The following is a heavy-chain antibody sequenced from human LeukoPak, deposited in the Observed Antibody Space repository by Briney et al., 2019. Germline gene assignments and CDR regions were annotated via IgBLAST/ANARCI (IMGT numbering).Heavy chain of an antibody. CDR2: IYSGGST. Sequence: GGSLRLSCAASGFTVSSNYMSWVRQAPGKGLEWVSVIYSGGSTYYADSAKGRFTISRDNSKNTLYLQMNSLRAEDTAVYYCARDLRGGSYYGEDYWGQGTLVTVSS. D-gene: IGHD1-26*01. J-gene: IGHJ4*02. V-gene: IGHV3-53*01. CDR1: GFTVSSNY. CDR3: ARDLRGGSYYGEDY.